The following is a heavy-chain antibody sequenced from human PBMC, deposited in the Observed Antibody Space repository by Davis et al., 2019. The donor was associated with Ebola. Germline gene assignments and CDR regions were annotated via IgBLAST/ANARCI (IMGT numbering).Heavy chain of an antibody. Sequence: ASVKVSCKASGYTFTSYGISWVRQAPGQGLEWMGWISAYNGNTNYAQKLQGRVTMTTDTSTSTAYMELSSLRSEDTAVYYCARRIAARPNWFDPWGQGTLVTVSS. V-gene: IGHV1-18*01. CDR1: GYTFTSYG. D-gene: IGHD6-6*01. J-gene: IGHJ5*02. CDR2: ISAYNGNT. CDR3: ARRIAARPNWFDP.